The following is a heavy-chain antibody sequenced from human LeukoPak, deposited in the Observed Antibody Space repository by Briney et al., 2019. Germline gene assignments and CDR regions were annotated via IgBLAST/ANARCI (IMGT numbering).Heavy chain of an antibody. V-gene: IGHV3-23*01. Sequence: PGGSLRLSCVGSGFTFSSYTMTWVRQALGKGLEWVSAIGGRGGSTYYADSVKGRFTITRDNSKNTLYMQMDSLRAEDTAVYYCAKEGGAWGQGTLVTVSS. D-gene: IGHD3-16*01. J-gene: IGHJ5*02. CDR3: AKEGGA. CDR1: GFTFSSYT. CDR2: IGGRGGST.